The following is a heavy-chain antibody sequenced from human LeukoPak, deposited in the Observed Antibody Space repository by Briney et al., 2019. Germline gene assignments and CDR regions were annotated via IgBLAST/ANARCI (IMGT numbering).Heavy chain of an antibody. CDR1: GGSISSGGYY. V-gene: IGHV4-31*03. CDR3: ARASSGAPRLGFDP. D-gene: IGHD3-22*01. Sequence: PSQTLSLTCTVSGGSISSGGYYWSWIRQHPGTGLEWTGYIYYSGSTYYNPSLKSRLTISLDTSKNQFSLNLSSVTAADTAVYYCARASSGAPRLGFDPWGQGTQVTVSS. J-gene: IGHJ5*02. CDR2: IYYSGST.